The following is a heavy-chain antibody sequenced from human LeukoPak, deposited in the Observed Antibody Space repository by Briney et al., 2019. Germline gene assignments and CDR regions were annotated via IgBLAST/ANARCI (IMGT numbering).Heavy chain of an antibody. CDR1: GFTFSSYA. CDR2: ISGGGGST. Sequence: GGSLRLSCAASGFTFSSYAMSWVRQAPGKGLEWVSAISGGGGSTYYADSVKGRFTISRDNSKNTLYLQMNSLRAEDTVVYYCAKDAPVNIVVVPAANSWGQGTLVTVSS. J-gene: IGHJ4*02. D-gene: IGHD2-2*01. CDR3: AKDAPVNIVVVPAANS. V-gene: IGHV3-23*01.